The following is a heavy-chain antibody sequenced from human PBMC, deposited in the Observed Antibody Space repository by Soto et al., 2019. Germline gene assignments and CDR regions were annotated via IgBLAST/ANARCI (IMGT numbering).Heavy chain of an antibody. CDR2: LNHDGSET. D-gene: IGHD3-10*01. Sequence: EVQLVESGGDLVQPGGSLRLSCAASGFTFSNFWLTWVRQAPGKGLEWVANLNHDGSETHYVDSVRGRFTGSRDNTKNSLHLHMSSLRVEDTALYYCARACEWPVRRDTGSLYYWGQGTLVTVSS. CDR1: GFTFSNFW. V-gene: IGHV3-7*01. J-gene: IGHJ4*02. CDR3: ARACEWPVRRDTGSLYY.